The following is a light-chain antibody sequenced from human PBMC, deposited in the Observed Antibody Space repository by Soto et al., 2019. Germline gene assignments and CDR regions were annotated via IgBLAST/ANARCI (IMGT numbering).Light chain of an antibody. CDR1: QTVSTS. V-gene: IGKV1-39*01. CDR3: QQSYSTPVT. Sequence: DSQMTQSPSSLSASVGDRVTITCRASQTVSTSLNWYQQKPGKAPNLLIYAASSLQSGVPSRFSGRGSGTDFTLIISSLQPEDFATYYCQQSYSTPVTFGQGTRLEIK. J-gene: IGKJ5*01. CDR2: AAS.